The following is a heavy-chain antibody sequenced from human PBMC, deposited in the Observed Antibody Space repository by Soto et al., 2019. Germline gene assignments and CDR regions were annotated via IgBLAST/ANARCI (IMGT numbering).Heavy chain of an antibody. V-gene: IGHV3-23*01. J-gene: IGHJ4*02. D-gene: IGHD6-13*01. CDR2: ISGSGGST. CDR1: GFTFSSYA. Sequence: EVQLLESGGGLVQPGGSLRLSCAASGFTFSSYAMSWVRQAPGKGLEWVSAISGSGGSTYYADSVKGRFTISRDNSKNTTYLQMNSLRDDDTAVYYCAKVRYCSSWELEYWGQGTLVTVSS. CDR3: AKVRYCSSWELEY.